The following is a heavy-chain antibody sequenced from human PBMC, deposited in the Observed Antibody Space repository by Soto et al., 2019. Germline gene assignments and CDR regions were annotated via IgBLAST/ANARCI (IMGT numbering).Heavy chain of an antibody. CDR3: AKDSTMIVVAFWGPSFDY. D-gene: IGHD3-22*01. J-gene: IGHJ4*02. V-gene: IGHV3-30-3*01. Sequence: VGSLRLSCAASGFTFSSYAMHWVRQAPGKGLEWVAVISYDGSTYYADSVKGRFTISRDNSKNTLYLQMNSLRAEDTAVYYCAKDSTMIVVAFWGPSFDYWGQGTLVTVSS. CDR2: ISYDGST. CDR1: GFTFSSYA.